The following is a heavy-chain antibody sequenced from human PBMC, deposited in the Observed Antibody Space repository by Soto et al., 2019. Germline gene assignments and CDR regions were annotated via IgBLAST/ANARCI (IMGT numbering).Heavy chain of an antibody. Sequence: GASVKVSCKASGYTFTSYAISWVRQAPGQGLEWMGWISAYNGNTNYAQKLQGRVTMTTDTSTSTVYMELSSLRSEDTAVYYCARVWMATIRADAFDIWGQGTMVTVSS. D-gene: IGHD5-12*01. CDR2: ISAYNGNT. J-gene: IGHJ3*02. CDR3: ARVWMATIRADAFDI. V-gene: IGHV1-18*01. CDR1: GYTFTSYA.